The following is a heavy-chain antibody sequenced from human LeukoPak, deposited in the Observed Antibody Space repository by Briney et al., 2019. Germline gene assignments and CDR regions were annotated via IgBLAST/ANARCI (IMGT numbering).Heavy chain of an antibody. D-gene: IGHD1-26*01. Sequence: SETLSLTCTVSGGSISRSSDYWGWIRQSPGKGLGWIGNIYRSGNTYCNPSLKSRVSISVDTSKNQFSLKLNSVTAADPASYYCARGRGYSGSYNVWFDPWGQGILVTVSS. V-gene: IGHV4-39*07. CDR2: IYRSGNT. CDR3: ARGRGYSGSYNVWFDP. J-gene: IGHJ5*02. CDR1: GGSISRSSDY.